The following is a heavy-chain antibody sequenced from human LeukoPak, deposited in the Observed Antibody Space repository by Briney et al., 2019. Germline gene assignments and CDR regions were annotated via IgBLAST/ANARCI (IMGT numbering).Heavy chain of an antibody. CDR2: INPNSGGT. CDR3: ARDSNYGWFDP. J-gene: IGHJ5*02. Sequence: PGSSVKVSCKASGGTFSSYTISWVRQAPGQGLEWMGRINPNSGGTNYAQKFQGRVTMTRDTSISTAYMELSRLRSDDTAVYYCARDSNYGWFDPWGQGTLVTVSS. D-gene: IGHD1-7*01. CDR1: GGTFSSYT. V-gene: IGHV1-2*06.